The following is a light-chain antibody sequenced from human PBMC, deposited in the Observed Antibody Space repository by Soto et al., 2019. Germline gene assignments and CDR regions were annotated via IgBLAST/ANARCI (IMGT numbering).Light chain of an antibody. J-gene: IGKJ1*01. CDR1: QSVSRTY. Sequence: DIVMTQSPLSLPVTPGEPATLSCRASQSVSRTYLAWYQQKPVQAPRLLIYATSSRATGIPDRFSGSGSGTEFTLTISRLEPEDFAVYYCQQYGSSSWTFGQGTKVDIK. CDR2: ATS. V-gene: IGKV3-20*01. CDR3: QQYGSSSWT.